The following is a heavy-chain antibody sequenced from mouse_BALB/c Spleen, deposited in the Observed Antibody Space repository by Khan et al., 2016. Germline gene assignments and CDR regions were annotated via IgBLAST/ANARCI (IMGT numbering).Heavy chain of an antibody. CDR3: ARDYYGSSFFDY. CDR1: GYSITSGYA. J-gene: IGHJ3*01. D-gene: IGHD1-1*01. V-gene: IGHV3-2*02. CDR2: ITYSGGT. Sequence: EVQLQESGPGLVKPSQSLSLTCTVTGYSITSGYAWNWIRQFPGSNLEWMGYITYSGGTSYNPSLKSRISVTRDTSKNQFFLQFNSVTTEDTATYYCARDYYGSSFFDYWGQGTLVTVSA.